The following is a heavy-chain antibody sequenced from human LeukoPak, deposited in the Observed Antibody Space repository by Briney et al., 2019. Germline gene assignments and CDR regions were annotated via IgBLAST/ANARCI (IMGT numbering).Heavy chain of an antibody. Sequence: PSETLSLTCAVSGGSISSGGYSWGWIRQPPGKGLEWIGYIYHSGSTYYNPSLKSRVTISVDRSKNQFSLKLSSVTAADTAVYYCARQKLNYYDSSGYYNGAFDIWGQGTMVTVSS. CDR1: GGSISSGGYS. CDR2: IYHSGST. V-gene: IGHV4-30-2*01. CDR3: ARQKLNYYDSSGYYNGAFDI. D-gene: IGHD3-22*01. J-gene: IGHJ3*02.